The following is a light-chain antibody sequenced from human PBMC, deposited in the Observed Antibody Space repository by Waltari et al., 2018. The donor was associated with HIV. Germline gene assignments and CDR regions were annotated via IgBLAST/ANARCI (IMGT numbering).Light chain of an antibody. CDR3: GTWDTSLSAGV. V-gene: IGLV1-51*01. Sequence: QAVLTQPPSVSAAPGQKVTISCPGSSSTIGNNYVSWYQQCPGKAPKVLIYDNNKRPPGVPDRCSGSRSGTSATLGVAGLQTGDEADYYCGTWDTSLSAGVFGGGTKLTVL. CDR1: SSTIGNNY. J-gene: IGLJ3*02. CDR2: DNN.